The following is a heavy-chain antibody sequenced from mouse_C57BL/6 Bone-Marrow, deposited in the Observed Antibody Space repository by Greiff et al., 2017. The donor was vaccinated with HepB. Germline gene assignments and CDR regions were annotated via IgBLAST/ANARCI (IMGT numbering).Heavy chain of an antibody. CDR1: GYTFTSYW. CDR3: ARLWLRRAMDY. CDR2: IHPNSGST. J-gene: IGHJ4*01. D-gene: IGHD2-2*01. V-gene: IGHV1-64*01. Sequence: VQLQQPGAELVKPGASVKLSCKASGYTFTSYWMHWVKQRPGQGLEWIGMIHPNSGSTNYNEKFKSKATLTVDKSSSTAYMQLSSLTSEDSAVYYCARLWLRRAMDYWGQGTSVTVSS.